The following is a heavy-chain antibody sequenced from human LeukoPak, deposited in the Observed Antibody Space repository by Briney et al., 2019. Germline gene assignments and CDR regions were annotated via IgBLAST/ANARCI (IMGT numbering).Heavy chain of an antibody. CDR1: GFTFRSYG. V-gene: IGHV3-23*01. Sequence: GGSLRLSCAVSGFTFRSYGMSWVRQAPGKGLEWVSGISGTGSTTDYADSVQGRLTISRDNSKNTLYLQMNSLRAEDTAVYYCAKDSDFRTGYFDYWGQGTQVTVSS. CDR2: ISGTGSTT. J-gene: IGHJ4*02. D-gene: IGHD3/OR15-3a*01. CDR3: AKDSDFRTGYFDY.